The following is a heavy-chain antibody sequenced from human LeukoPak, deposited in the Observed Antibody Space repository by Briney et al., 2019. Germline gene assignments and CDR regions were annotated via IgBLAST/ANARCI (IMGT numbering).Heavy chain of an antibody. J-gene: IGHJ4*02. CDR2: IYSGGST. CDR3: ARSPSYDILTGAYYFDY. CDR1: GFTVSSNY. Sequence: GGSLRLSCAASGFTVSSNYMSWVRQAPGKGLEWVSVIYSGGSTYYADSVKGRFTISRDNSKNTPYLQMNSLRAEDTAVYYCARSPSYDILTGAYYFDYWGQGTLVTVSS. D-gene: IGHD3-9*01. V-gene: IGHV3-53*01.